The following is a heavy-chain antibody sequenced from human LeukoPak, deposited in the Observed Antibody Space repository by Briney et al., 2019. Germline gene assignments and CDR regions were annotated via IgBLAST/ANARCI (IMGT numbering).Heavy chain of an antibody. Sequence: SETLSVTCAVHGGSFSGYYWCPIRQTPGKGLERIGEINDSRSTNYNPSPKSRVTISVDTSKNQFSLNLSSVTAADTAVYYCARGMTTVTTSQHRGVYYFDYWGQGTLVTVSS. D-gene: IGHD4-17*01. CDR1: GGSFSGYY. CDR2: INDSRST. J-gene: IGHJ4*02. CDR3: ARGMTTVTTSQHRGVYYFDY. V-gene: IGHV4-34*01.